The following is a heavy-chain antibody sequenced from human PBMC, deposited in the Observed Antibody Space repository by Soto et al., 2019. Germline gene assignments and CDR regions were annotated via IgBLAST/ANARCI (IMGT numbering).Heavy chain of an antibody. CDR3: AKEGYVSGFL. D-gene: IGHD3-10*01. CDR2: ISGGAGST. CDR1: GFTVSTHA. V-gene: IGHV3-23*01. Sequence: LRLSCAVSGFTVSTHAIIWVRQGPGKGLEWVSGISGGAGSTYYADSVKGRFTIYRDNSKNALYLQMNSLRVEDTAMYYCAKEGYVSGFLWGQGTLVTVSS. J-gene: IGHJ4*02.